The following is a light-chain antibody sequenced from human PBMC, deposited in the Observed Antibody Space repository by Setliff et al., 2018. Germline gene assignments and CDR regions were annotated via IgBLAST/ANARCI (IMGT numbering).Light chain of an antibody. J-gene: IGLJ1*01. CDR2: DVN. CDR3: SSYTSGSPLYV. Sequence: QSVLAQPASVSGSPGQSITISCTGTSSDIGGYNYVSWYQQHPGKAPKVIIYDVNNRPAGVSSRFSGSKSGNTASLTISGLQAEDEADYYCSSYTSGSPLYVFGAGTKSPS. V-gene: IGLV2-14*01. CDR1: SSDIGGYNY.